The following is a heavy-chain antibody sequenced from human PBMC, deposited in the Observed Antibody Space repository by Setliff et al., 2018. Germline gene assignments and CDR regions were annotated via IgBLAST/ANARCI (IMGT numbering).Heavy chain of an antibody. CDR1: GFTFSNYA. J-gene: IGHJ4*01. V-gene: IGHV3-23*01. Sequence: GGSLRLSCAASGFTFSNYAMSWVRQTPGKGLEWVSAISGSGGTTYYTDSVKGRFTISRDSSKSTLYLQMNSLRAEDTAIYYCVKGGDSVSYFTHWGQGTLVTVSS. D-gene: IGHD1-26*01. CDR3: VKGGDSVSYFTH. CDR2: ISGSGGTT.